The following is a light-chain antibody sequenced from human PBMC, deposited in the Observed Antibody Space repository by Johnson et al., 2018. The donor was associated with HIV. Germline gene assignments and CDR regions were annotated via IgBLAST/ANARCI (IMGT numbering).Light chain of an antibody. J-gene: IGLJ1*01. CDR2: DNN. CDR3: ETWDSSLTGV. Sequence: QLVLTQPPSVSAAPGQKVTISCSGSNSNIGNNYVSWYQQVPGTAPKLLIYDNNKRPSGIPDRFSGSKSGTSATLGITGLQTEDEADYYCETWDSSLTGVFGTGTKVTVL. CDR1: NSNIGNNY. V-gene: IGLV1-51*01.